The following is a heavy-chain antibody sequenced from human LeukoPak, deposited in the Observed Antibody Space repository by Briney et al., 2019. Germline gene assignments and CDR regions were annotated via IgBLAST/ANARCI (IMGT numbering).Heavy chain of an antibody. D-gene: IGHD3-9*01. J-gene: IGHJ4*02. Sequence: SETLSLTCTVSGGSISSSSYYWGWIRQPPGKGLEWIGSIYYSGSTYYNPSLKSRVTISVDTSKNQFSLKLSSVTAADTAVYYCARRIYDILTGSDYWGQGTLVTVSS. V-gene: IGHV4-39*07. CDR1: GGSISSSSYY. CDR3: ARRIYDILTGSDY. CDR2: IYYSGST.